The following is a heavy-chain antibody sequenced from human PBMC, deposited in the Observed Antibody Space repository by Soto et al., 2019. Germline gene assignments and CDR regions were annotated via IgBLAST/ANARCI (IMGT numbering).Heavy chain of an antibody. J-gene: IGHJ6*02. CDR2: LSYDGSDK. CDR3: AKEGHPV. V-gene: IGHV3-30*18. Sequence: GGSLRLSCVASGFTFSDYGMHWVRQAPGKGLEWVAILSYDGSDKYYADSVKGRFTISRDNSKNTLYLQMNSLRVEDTAVYYCAKEGHPVWGQGTTVTVSS. CDR1: GFTFSDYG.